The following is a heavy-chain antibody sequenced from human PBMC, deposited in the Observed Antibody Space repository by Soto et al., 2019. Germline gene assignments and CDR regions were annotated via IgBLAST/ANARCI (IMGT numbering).Heavy chain of an antibody. CDR2: ISGSGGST. D-gene: IGHD4-17*01. J-gene: IGHJ5*02. Sequence: GSLRLSCAASGFTFSSYAMSWVRQAPGKGLEWVSAISGSGGSTYYADSVKGRFTISRDNSKNTLYLQMNSLRAEDTAVYYCAKYLVRTNWFAPWGQGTLVTVSS. V-gene: IGHV3-23*01. CDR3: AKYLVRTNWFAP. CDR1: GFTFSSYA.